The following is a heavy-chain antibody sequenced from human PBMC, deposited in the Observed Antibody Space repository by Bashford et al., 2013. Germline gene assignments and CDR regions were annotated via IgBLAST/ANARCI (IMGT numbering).Heavy chain of an antibody. J-gene: IGHJ4*02. V-gene: IGHV4-39*02. CDR1: GGSISSSSYY. D-gene: IGHD2-8*02. Sequence: TLSLTCTVSGGSISSSSYYWGWIRQPPGKGLEWIGSIYYSGSTYYNPSLKSRVTISVDTSKNQFSLKLSSVTAADTAVYYCAREDSSNYSKYRWWFDFWGQGILVTVSS. CDR3: AREDSSNYSKYRWWFDF. CDR2: IYYSGST.